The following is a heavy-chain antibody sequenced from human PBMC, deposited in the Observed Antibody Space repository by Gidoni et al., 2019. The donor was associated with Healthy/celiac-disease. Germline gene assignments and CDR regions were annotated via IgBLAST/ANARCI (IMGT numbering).Heavy chain of an antibody. D-gene: IGHD4-17*01. V-gene: IGHV3-30*03. Sequence: QVQLVESGGGVVQPGRSLRLSCAASGFTFSSYGMHWVRQAPGKGLEWVAVISYDGSNKYYADSVKGRFTISRDNSKNTLYLQMNSLRAEDTAVYYCASTLDYGDPTPFDPWGQGTLVTVSS. CDR1: GFTFSSYG. CDR2: ISYDGSNK. CDR3: ASTLDYGDPTPFDP. J-gene: IGHJ5*02.